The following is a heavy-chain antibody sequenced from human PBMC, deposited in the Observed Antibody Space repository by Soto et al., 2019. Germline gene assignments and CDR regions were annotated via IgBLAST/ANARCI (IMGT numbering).Heavy chain of an antibody. V-gene: IGHV3-15*07. CDR1: GFTFSNAW. CDR2: IKSKTAGGTT. J-gene: IGHJ6*02. Sequence: GGSLRLSCAASGFTFSNAWMNWVRQAPGKGLEWVGRIKSKTAGGTTEYAEPVKGRFTISRDDSKNKTYLQLNSLITEDSAMYYCTTNDYGDSKPGEAYYYYYYGMDVWGQGTTVTVSS. CDR3: TTNDYGDSKPGEAYYYYYYGMDV. D-gene: IGHD4-17*01.